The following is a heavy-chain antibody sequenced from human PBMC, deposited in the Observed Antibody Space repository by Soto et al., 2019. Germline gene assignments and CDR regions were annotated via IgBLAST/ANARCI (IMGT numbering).Heavy chain of an antibody. CDR1: GYTFTGYY. J-gene: IGHJ6*02. CDR2: INPNSGGT. V-gene: IGHV1-2*04. Sequence: ASVKVSCKASGYTFTGYYMHWVRQAPGQGLEWMGWINPNSGGTNYAQKFQGWVTMTRDTSISTAYMELSRLRSDDTAVYYCARSLGGKDILYYYYGMDVWGQGTTVTVSS. D-gene: IGHD3-16*01. CDR3: ARSLGGKDILYYYYGMDV.